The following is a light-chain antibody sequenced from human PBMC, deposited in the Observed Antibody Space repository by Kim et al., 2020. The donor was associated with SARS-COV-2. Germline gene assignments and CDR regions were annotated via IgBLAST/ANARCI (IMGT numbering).Light chain of an antibody. V-gene: IGKV1-27*01. CDR2: AAS. CDR3: QKYNSAPLT. Sequence: ASVGDRGTITCRASQGISNYLDWYQQKPGKVPKLLIYAASTLQSGVPSRFSGSGSGTDFTLTISSLQPEDVATYYCQKYNSAPLTFGQGTKVDIK. CDR1: QGISNY. J-gene: IGKJ1*01.